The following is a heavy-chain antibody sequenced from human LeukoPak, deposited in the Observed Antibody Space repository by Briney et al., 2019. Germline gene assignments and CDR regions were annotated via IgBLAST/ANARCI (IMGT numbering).Heavy chain of an antibody. D-gene: IGHD1-26*01. CDR3: AGEVGTTNFDY. CDR1: TFTFRNYW. J-gene: IGHJ4*02. V-gene: IGHV3-7*01. CDR2: IKEDGSEK. Sequence: GGSLRLSCAASTFTFRNYWMSWVRQAPGKGLEWVANIKEDGSEKDYVDSVKGRFTISRDNAKNSLYLQMNSLRTEDTAVYYCAGEVGTTNFDYWGQGTLVTVSS.